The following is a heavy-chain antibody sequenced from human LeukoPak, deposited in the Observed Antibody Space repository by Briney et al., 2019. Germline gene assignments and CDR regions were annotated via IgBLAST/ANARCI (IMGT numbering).Heavy chain of an antibody. D-gene: IGHD6-6*01. V-gene: IGHV4-38-2*02. CDR2: IYQSGST. CDR3: AREGEAMVEYSSSYAFDI. Sequence: SETLSLTCTVSGYTISSGYYWGWIRQPPGKGLEWIGSIYQSGSTYYNPSLKSRVTISVDTSKNQFSLKLSSVTAADTAVYYCAREGEAMVEYSSSYAFDIWGQGTMVTVSS. J-gene: IGHJ3*02. CDR1: GYTISSGYY.